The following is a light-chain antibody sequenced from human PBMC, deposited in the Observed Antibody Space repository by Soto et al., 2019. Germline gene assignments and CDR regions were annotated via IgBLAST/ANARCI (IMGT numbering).Light chain of an antibody. V-gene: IGKV3-20*01. CDR3: QQYVRSPPSWT. Sequence: ETVLTQSPGTLSLSPGERATLSCRASQSVSNSYLAWYQQKPGQAPRLLIYGASTRATGIPDRFSGGGSGTDFTLHINRLEPEDFAVYYCQQYVRSPPSWTFGQGTKVEI. J-gene: IGKJ1*01. CDR2: GAS. CDR1: QSVSNSY.